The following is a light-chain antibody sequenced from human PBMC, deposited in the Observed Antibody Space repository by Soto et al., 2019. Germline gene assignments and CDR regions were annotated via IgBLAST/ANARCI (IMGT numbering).Light chain of an antibody. CDR1: QDISNY. CDR2: DAS. J-gene: IGKJ5*01. Sequence: DIQMTQSPSSLSASVGDRVTITCQASQDISNYLNWYQQKPGKAPKLLIYDASNLETWVPLRFSGSGSGTDFTLTISSLQPEDFATYYCQQANSFPLTFGQGTRLEIK. V-gene: IGKV1-33*01. CDR3: QQANSFPLT.